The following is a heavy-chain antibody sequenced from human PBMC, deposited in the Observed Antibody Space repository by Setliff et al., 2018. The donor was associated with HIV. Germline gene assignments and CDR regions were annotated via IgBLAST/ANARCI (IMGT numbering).Heavy chain of an antibody. CDR1: GASIGSHY. D-gene: IGHD2-2*01. J-gene: IGHJ5*02. Sequence: SETLSLTCTVSGASIGSHYWSWIRQSPGKGLEWIGSIYYSETTNNNPSLKSRVTISVDTSKNQLSLKLRSVTAADTAVYYCARDPGGLYCRSTSCQGGCFDPWGQGTLVTAPQ. CDR2: IYYSETT. V-gene: IGHV4-59*11. CDR3: ARDPGGLYCRSTSCQGGCFDP.